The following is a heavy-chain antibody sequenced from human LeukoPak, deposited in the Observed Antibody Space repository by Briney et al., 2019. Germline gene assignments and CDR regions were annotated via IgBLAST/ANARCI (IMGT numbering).Heavy chain of an antibody. V-gene: IGHV1-69*13. CDR3: AREKRGYSGYDTGAVDY. CDR2: IIPIFGTA. CDR1: GGTFSSYA. Sequence: ASVKVSCKASGGTFSSYAISWVRQAPGQGLEWMGGIIPIFGTANYAQKFQGRVTITADESTSTAYMELSSLRSEDTAVYYCAREKRGYSGYDTGAVDYWGQGTLVTVSS. J-gene: IGHJ4*02. D-gene: IGHD5-12*01.